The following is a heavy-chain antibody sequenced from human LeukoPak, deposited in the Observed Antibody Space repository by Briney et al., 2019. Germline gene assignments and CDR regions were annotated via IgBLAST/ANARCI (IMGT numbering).Heavy chain of an antibody. J-gene: IGHJ4*02. D-gene: IGHD3-22*01. CDR1: GFTFSDAW. CDR2: IKSKTDGGTT. Sequence: GGSLRLSCAASGFTFSDAWMSWVRLAPGKGLEWFGRIKSKTDGGTTDYVAPVKGRFTISRDDSKNTLYLQMNSLKTEDTAVYYCTTSRSSGYYYWGQGTLVTVSS. V-gene: IGHV3-15*01. CDR3: TTSRSSGYYY.